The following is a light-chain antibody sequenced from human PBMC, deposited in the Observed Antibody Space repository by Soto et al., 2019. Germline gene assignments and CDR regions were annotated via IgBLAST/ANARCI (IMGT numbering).Light chain of an antibody. V-gene: IGKV1D-12*01. Sequence: DIQMTQSPSSVSASIGDRVTITCRASQDINSWLVWYQQKPGKAPKLLIYAASTLQSGVPSRFSGSGSGADFTLTTSSLQPEDFATYYCQQASSVPPTFGGGTKVEIK. CDR3: QQASSVPPT. CDR2: AAS. CDR1: QDINSW. J-gene: IGKJ4*01.